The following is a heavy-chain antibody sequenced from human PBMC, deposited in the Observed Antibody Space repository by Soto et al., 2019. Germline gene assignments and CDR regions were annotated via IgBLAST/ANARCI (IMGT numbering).Heavy chain of an antibody. V-gene: IGHV4-59*01. Sequence: SETLSLTCTVSGGSIGSYFWSWIRQPPGRGLEWIGYIYSSKNTNYNPSLKSRVTISVDTSKNQFSLKLSSVTAADTAIYYCARTVWGSHRYFDYWGQGTLVTVSS. J-gene: IGHJ4*02. CDR3: ARTVWGSHRYFDY. CDR2: IYSSKNT. CDR1: GGSIGSYF. D-gene: IGHD3-16*02.